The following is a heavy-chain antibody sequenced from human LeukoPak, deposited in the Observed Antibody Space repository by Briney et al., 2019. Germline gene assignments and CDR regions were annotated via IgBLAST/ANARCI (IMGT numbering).Heavy chain of an antibody. CDR1: GYTFTGYY. Sequence: ASVKVSCKASGYTFTGYYMHWVRQAPGQGLEWMGWINPNSGGTNYAQKFQGRVTMTRDMSTSTVYMELSSLRSEDTAVYYCATGGSSPFDYWGQGTLVTVSS. J-gene: IGHJ4*02. D-gene: IGHD6-6*01. CDR3: ATGGSSPFDY. V-gene: IGHV1-2*02. CDR2: INPNSGGT.